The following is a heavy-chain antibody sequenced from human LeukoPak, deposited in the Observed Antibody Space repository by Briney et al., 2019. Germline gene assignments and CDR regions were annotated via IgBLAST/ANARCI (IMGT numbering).Heavy chain of an antibody. J-gene: IGHJ6*03. CDR3: ARDSEGYYGSGSYYRRYYYMDV. V-gene: IGHV1-69*13. D-gene: IGHD3-10*01. CDR1: GGTFSSYA. Sequence: SVKVSCKASGGTFSSYAISWVRQAPGQGLEWMGGIIPIFGTANYAQKFQGRVTITADESTSTAYMELSSLRSEDTAVYYCARDSEGYYGSGSYYRRYYYMDVWGKGTTVTISS. CDR2: IIPIFGTA.